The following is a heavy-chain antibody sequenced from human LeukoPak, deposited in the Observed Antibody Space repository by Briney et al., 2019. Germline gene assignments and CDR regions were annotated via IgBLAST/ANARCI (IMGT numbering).Heavy chain of an antibody. CDR3: ARNRVGDTHWDAFDI. V-gene: IGHV1-2*02. J-gene: IGHJ3*02. CDR2: INPNSGGT. D-gene: IGHD1-26*01. CDR1: GYTFTGYY. Sequence: GASVKVSCKASGYTFTGYYMHWVRQAPGQGLEWMGWINPNSGGTNYAQKFQGRVTMTRDTSISTAYMELSRLRSDDTAVYYCARNRVGDTHWDAFDIWGQGTMVTVSS.